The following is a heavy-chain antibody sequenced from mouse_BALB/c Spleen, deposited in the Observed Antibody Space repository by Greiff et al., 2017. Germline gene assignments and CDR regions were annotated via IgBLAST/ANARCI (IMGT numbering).Heavy chain of an antibody. CDR1: GFNIKDTY. CDR3: ARCQFITTAFDY. Sequence: EVQLQQSGAELVKPGASVKLSCTASGFNIKDTYMHWVKQRPEQGLEWIGRIDPANGNTKYDPKFQGKATITADTSSNTAYLQLSSLTSEDTAVYYCARCQFITTAFDYWGQGTTLTVSS. CDR2: IDPANGNT. D-gene: IGHD1-2*01. V-gene: IGHV14-3*02. J-gene: IGHJ2*01.